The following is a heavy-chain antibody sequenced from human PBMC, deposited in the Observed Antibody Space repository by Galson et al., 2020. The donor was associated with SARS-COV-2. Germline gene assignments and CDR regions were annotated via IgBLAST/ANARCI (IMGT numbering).Heavy chain of an antibody. J-gene: IGHJ4*02. V-gene: IGHV4-30-4*01. CDR2: ISYSGST. CDR1: GGSISSGDYY. CDR3: ARDRNYYGSGSYYNAINY. D-gene: IGHD3-10*01. Sequence: ETSETLSLTCTVSGGSISSGDYYWSWIRQPPGKGLEWIGYISYSGSTYYNPSLKSRITISLDTSKNQFSLKLSSVTAADTAVYYCARDRNYYGSGSYYNAINYWGQGTLVTVSS.